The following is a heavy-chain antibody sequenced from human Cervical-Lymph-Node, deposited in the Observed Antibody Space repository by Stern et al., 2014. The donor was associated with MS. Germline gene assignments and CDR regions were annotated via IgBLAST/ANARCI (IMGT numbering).Heavy chain of an antibody. CDR1: GDSITSYY. J-gene: IGHJ4*02. V-gene: IGHV4-59*01. Sequence: QVQLQESGPGLVKPSETLSLTCTVSGDSITSYYWTWIRQPPGKGLEWIGYIYYSGSTNSNPSLKSRVTISIDTSKNQFSLKLTSVTAADTAVYYCARGRGSDFDYWGQGTLVTVSS. D-gene: IGHD6-19*01. CDR2: IYYSGST. CDR3: ARGRGSDFDY.